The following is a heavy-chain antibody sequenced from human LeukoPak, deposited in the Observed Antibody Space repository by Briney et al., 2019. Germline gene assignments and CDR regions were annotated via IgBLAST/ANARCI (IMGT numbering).Heavy chain of an antibody. CDR3: ARRRYDFWSGYFRYP. D-gene: IGHD3-3*01. Sequence: PSETLSLTCTVSGGSISSGSYYWSWIRQPAGKGLEWIGRIYTSGSTNYNPSLKSRVTISVDTSKNQFSLKLSSVTAADTAVYYCARRRYDFWSGYFRYPWGQGTLVTVSS. J-gene: IGHJ5*02. CDR2: IYTSGST. V-gene: IGHV4-61*02. CDR1: GGSISSGSYY.